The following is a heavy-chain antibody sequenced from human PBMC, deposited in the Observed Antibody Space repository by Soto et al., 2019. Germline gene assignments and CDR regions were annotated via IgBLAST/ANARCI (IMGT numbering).Heavy chain of an antibody. CDR1: GGTFSSYA. CDR2: IIPIFGTA. D-gene: IGHD2-2*01. CDR3: ARDIVLVPAAINGMDV. V-gene: IGHV1-69*13. Sequence: SVKVSCKASGGTFSSYAISWVRQAPGQGLEWMGGIIPIFGTANYAQKFQGRVTITADESTSTAYMELSSLRSEDTAVYYCARDIVLVPAAINGMDVWGQGPTVTSP. J-gene: IGHJ6*02.